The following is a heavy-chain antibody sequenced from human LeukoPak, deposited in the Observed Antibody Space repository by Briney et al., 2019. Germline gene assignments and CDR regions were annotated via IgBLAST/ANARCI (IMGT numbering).Heavy chain of an antibody. CDR1: GFTFSSYS. V-gene: IGHV3-21*04. CDR2: ISSSSSYI. J-gene: IGHJ4*02. D-gene: IGHD4-11*01. Sequence: PGGSLRLSCAASGFTFSSYSMNWVRQAPGKGLEWVSSISSSSSYIYYADSVKGRFTISRDNSKNTLYLQMNSLRAEDTAVYYCARSDLTTGNFDYWGQGTLVTVSS. CDR3: ARSDLTTGNFDY.